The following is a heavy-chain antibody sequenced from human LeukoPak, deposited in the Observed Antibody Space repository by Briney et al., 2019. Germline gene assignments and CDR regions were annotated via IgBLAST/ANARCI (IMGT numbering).Heavy chain of an antibody. CDR3: ASESSTWYYFGS. D-gene: IGHD6-13*01. V-gene: IGHV3-74*01. CDR2: INSDGSST. CDR1: GFTFSTYW. J-gene: IGHJ4*02. Sequence: GGSLRLFCAASGFTFSTYWMHWVRQAPGKGLVWVSRINSDGSSTTYADSVKGRFTISRDNAKNTLYLQMNSLRADDTAVYFCASESSTWYYFGSWGQGTLVTVCS.